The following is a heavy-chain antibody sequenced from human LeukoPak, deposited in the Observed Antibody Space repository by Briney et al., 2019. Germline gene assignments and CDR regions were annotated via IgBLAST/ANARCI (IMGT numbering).Heavy chain of an antibody. D-gene: IGHD3-16*01. Sequence: GGSLRLSCAASGFNFNIYSMNWVRQAPGRGLEWVSAISFGSTYISYADSVKGRFTISRDDAKKSLYLQMNGLRAEDTAFYYCASGIFYASVQTWSPVWGQGTLVTVSS. CDR3: ASGIFYASVQTWSPV. CDR2: ISFGSTYI. V-gene: IGHV3-21*01. CDR1: GFNFNIYS. J-gene: IGHJ4*02.